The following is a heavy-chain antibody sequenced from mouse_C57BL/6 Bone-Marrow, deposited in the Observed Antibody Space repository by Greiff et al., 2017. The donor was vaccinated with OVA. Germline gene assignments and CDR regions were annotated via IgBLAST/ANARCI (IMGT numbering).Heavy chain of an antibody. J-gene: IGHJ2*01. CDR2: IDPENGDT. D-gene: IGHD1-1*01. CDR3: TAYGY. V-gene: IGHV14-4*01. CDR1: GFNIKDDY. Sequence: VQLQQSGAELVRPGASVKLSCTASGFNIKDDYMHWVKERPEQGLEWIGWIDPENGDTEYASKFQGKATITADTSSKTVYLHLSSLTSEDTAVYYSTAYGYWGQGTTLTVSS.